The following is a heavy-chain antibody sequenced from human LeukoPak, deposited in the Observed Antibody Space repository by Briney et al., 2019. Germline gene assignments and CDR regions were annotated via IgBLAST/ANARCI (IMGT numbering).Heavy chain of an antibody. Sequence: PGRSLGLSCAASGFTFSSYGMHWVRQAPGKGLEWVAVISYDGSNKYYADSVKGRFTISRDNSKNTLYLQMNSLRAEDTAVYYCAKDRSSSLRGTAMVDWGQGTLVTVSS. J-gene: IGHJ4*02. CDR1: GFTFSSYG. CDR3: AKDRSSSLRGTAMVD. CDR2: ISYDGSNK. V-gene: IGHV3-30*18. D-gene: IGHD5-18*01.